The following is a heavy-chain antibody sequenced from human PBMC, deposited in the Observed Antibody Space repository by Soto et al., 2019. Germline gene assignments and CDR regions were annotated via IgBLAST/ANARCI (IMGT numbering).Heavy chain of an antibody. V-gene: IGHV4-59*01. CDR3: ARERRDGYKHYFDY. CDR2: IYYSGST. D-gene: IGHD5-12*01. J-gene: IGHJ4*02. Sequence: QVQLQESGPGLVKPSETLSLMCTVSGGSISSYYWSWIRQPPGKGLEWIGYIYYSGSTNYNPSLKSRVHISVAPSKNQSSLKLSSVTAADTAVYYCARERRDGYKHYFDYWGQGTLVTVSS. CDR1: GGSISSYY.